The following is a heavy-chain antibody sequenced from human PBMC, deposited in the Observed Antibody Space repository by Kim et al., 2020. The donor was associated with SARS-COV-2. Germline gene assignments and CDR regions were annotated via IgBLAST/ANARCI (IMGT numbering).Heavy chain of an antibody. Sequence: TYYADSVKGRFTISRDNSKNTLYLQMNSLRAEDTAVYYCAREDITQYFQHWGQGTLVTVSS. CDR2: T. CDR3: AREDITQYFQH. J-gene: IGHJ1*01. V-gene: IGHV3-66*01. D-gene: IGHD2-15*01.